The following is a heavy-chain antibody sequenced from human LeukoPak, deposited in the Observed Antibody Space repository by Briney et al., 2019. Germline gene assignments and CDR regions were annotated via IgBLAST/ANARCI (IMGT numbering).Heavy chain of an antibody. CDR1: GFTFSSYS. V-gene: IGHV3-21*01. J-gene: IGHJ4*02. CDR2: ISSSSSYI. Sequence: GGSLRLSCAASGFTFSSYSMNWVRQAPGKGLEWVSSISSSSSYIYYADSVKGRFTVSRDNAKNTVYLQMDSLRAEDTAVYYCARDYVILDYWGQGTLVTVSS. CDR3: ARDYVILDY. D-gene: IGHD3-9*01.